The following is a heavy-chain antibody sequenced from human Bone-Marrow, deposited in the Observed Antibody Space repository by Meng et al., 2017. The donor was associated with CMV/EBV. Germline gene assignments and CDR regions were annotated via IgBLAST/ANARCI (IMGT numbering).Heavy chain of an antibody. CDR3: ARDRGSGYAGYYYYYGMDV. J-gene: IGHJ6*02. CDR1: GGTFSSYA. Sequence: SVKVSCKASGGTFSSYAISWVRQAPGQGLEWMGGIIPILGIANYAQKFQGRVTITADKSTSTAYMELSSLRSEDTAVYYCARDRGSGYAGYYYYYGMDVWGQGTTVTVSS. D-gene: IGHD5-12*01. CDR2: IIPILGIA. V-gene: IGHV1-69*10.